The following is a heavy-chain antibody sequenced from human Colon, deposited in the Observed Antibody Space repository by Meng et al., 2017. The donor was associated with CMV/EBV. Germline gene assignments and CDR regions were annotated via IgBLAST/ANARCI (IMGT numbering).Heavy chain of an antibody. Sequence: GESLKISCAASSSAFSTYNMNWVRQAPGKGLEWVASITGRSNFIFYADSVKGRFTVSRDNAKSSMYLQLNSLRAEDTAVHYCARDLHYCSGGDCYYGMDVWGQGTTVTVSS. J-gene: IGHJ6*02. CDR1: SSAFSTYN. D-gene: IGHD2-15*01. V-gene: IGHV3-21*06. CDR3: ARDLHYCSGGDCYYGMDV. CDR2: ITGRSNFI.